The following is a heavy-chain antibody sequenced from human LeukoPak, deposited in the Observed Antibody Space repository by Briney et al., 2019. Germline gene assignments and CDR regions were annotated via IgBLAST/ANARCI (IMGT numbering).Heavy chain of an antibody. J-gene: IGHJ4*02. CDR3: ARLRHSSGWYLDY. Sequence: AGESLKISCQGSGYSFTSYWIGWVRQMPGKGLERMGIIYPGDSDTRYSPSFQRQVTISADKSISTAYLQWSSLKASDTAMYYCARLRHSSGWYLDYWGQGTLVTVSS. V-gene: IGHV5-51*01. CDR1: GYSFTSYW. D-gene: IGHD6-19*01. CDR2: IYPGDSDT.